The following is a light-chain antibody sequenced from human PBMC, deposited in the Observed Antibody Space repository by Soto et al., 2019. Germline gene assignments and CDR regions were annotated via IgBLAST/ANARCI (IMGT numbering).Light chain of an antibody. J-gene: IGLJ1*01. V-gene: IGLV1-40*01. CDR1: NSNIGAGYD. Sequence: QSVLTQPPSVSGAPGQTVTISCTGSNSNIGAGYDVHWYQQVPGTAPKLVLYSNTARPSGVPDRFSGSRSGSSGSLAITGLQDAAEDDYYCWYYDSIVTGYVFGTGTKVTVL. CDR3: WYYDSIVTGYV. CDR2: SNT.